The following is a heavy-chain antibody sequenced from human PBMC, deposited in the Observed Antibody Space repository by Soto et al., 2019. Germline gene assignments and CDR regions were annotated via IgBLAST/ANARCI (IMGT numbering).Heavy chain of an antibody. V-gene: IGHV4-30-4*01. J-gene: IGHJ6*02. CDR2: TYHSGSP. D-gene: IGHD3-16*01. Sequence: LSLTCTVSGGSISSGDSYWSWIRQFPGKGLEWIGYTYHSGSPYYNPSLKSRVTISVDTSKNQFSLKLNSVTAADTAVYYCAREGAASYSYYYGTDVWGQGTTVTVSS. CDR1: GGSISSGDSY. CDR3: AREGAASYSYYYGTDV.